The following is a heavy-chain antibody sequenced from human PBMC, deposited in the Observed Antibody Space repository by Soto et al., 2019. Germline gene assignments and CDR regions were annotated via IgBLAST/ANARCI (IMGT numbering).Heavy chain of an antibody. D-gene: IGHD2-21*02. CDR1: GYTFTSYG. CDR3: ARVAGISSPVGDNYYYMDV. CDR2: INPSGGNT. Sequence: ASVKVSCKASGYTFTSYGISWVRQAPGQGLEWMGIINPSGGNTSYAQKFKGRVIMTSDTSTSTVYMDLSSLRSEDTAVYYCARVAGISSPVGDNYYYMDVWGKGTTVTVSS. V-gene: IGHV1-46*03. J-gene: IGHJ6*03.